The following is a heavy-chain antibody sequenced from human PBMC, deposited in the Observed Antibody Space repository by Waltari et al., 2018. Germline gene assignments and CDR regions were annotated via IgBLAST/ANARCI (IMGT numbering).Heavy chain of an antibody. Sequence: QVQLQESGPGLVKPSETLSLTCTVSGGSISSYYWSWIRQPAGKGLEWIGRIYTSGSTNYNPSLKSRVTMSVDTSKNQFSLKLSSVTAADTAVYYCARDGYDFWSGYHYFDYWGQGTLVTVSS. CDR1: GGSISSYY. V-gene: IGHV4-4*07. CDR2: IYTSGST. J-gene: IGHJ4*02. D-gene: IGHD3-3*01. CDR3: ARDGYDFWSGYHYFDY.